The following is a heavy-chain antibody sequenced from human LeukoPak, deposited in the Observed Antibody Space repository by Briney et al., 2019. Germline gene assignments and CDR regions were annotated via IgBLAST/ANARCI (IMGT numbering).Heavy chain of an antibody. CDR3: VRANRWGGFGY. Sequence: GGSLRLSCTASGFTFDDYAMHWVRQAPGKGLEWVSSTNWNSNAIVYADSVKGRFTISRDNAKNSLYMQLNSLRPEDTALYYCVRANRWGGFGYWGQGTLVTVSS. D-gene: IGHD3-16*01. CDR2: TNWNSNAI. V-gene: IGHV3-9*01. J-gene: IGHJ4*02. CDR1: GFTFDDYA.